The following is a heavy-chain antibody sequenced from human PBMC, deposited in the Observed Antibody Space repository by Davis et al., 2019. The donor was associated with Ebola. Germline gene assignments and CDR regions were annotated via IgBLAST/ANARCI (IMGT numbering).Heavy chain of an antibody. CDR2: ISYDGSNK. D-gene: IGHD3-10*01. Sequence: PGGSLRLSCAASGFTFSSYGMHWVRQAPGKGLEWVAVISYDGSNKYYADSVKGRFTISRDNSKNTLYLQMNSLRAEDTAVYYCAKDWGGPFDYWGQGTLVTVSS. V-gene: IGHV3-30*18. J-gene: IGHJ4*02. CDR3: AKDWGGPFDY. CDR1: GFTFSSYG.